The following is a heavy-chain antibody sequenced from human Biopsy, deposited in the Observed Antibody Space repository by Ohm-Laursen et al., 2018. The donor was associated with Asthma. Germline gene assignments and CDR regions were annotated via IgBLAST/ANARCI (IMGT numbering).Heavy chain of an antibody. CDR2: ISYDGSNK. Sequence: RSLRLSCSASGFTFSSYAMHWVHQAPGKGLEWVAVISYDGSNKYYADSVKGRFTISRDNSKNTLYLQMNSLRAEDTAVYYCARDLHPTNHLGELSEGFDYWGQGTLVTVSS. CDR3: ARDLHPTNHLGELSEGFDY. CDR1: GFTFSSYA. V-gene: IGHV3-30-3*01. D-gene: IGHD3-16*02. J-gene: IGHJ4*02.